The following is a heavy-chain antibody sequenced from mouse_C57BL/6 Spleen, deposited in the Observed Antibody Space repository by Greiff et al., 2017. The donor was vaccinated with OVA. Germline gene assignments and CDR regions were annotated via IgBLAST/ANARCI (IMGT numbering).Heavy chain of an antibody. V-gene: IGHV1-64*01. Sequence: QVQLQQPGAELVKPGASVKLSCKASGYTFTSYWMHWVKQRPGQGLEWIGMIHPNSGSTNYNEKFKSKATLTVDKSSSTAFMQLSSLTSEDSAVYYCARGVYGSSYGWYFDVWGTGTTVTVSS. CDR2: IHPNSGST. D-gene: IGHD1-1*01. J-gene: IGHJ1*03. CDR3: ARGVYGSSYGWYFDV. CDR1: GYTFTSYW.